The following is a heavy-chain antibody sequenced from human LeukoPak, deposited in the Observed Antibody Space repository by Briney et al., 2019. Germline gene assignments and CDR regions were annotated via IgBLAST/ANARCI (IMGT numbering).Heavy chain of an antibody. CDR1: GFSFSDYY. CDR2: ISSSGSTI. V-gene: IGHV3-11*01. Sequence: PGGSLRLSCAASGFSFSDYYMSWIREAPGKGLEWVSYISSSGSTIYYADSVKGRFTISRDNAKNSLYLQMNSLRAEDTAVYYCARGPPETSASVDYWGQGTLVTVSS. D-gene: IGHD2-2*01. CDR3: ARGPPETSASVDY. J-gene: IGHJ4*02.